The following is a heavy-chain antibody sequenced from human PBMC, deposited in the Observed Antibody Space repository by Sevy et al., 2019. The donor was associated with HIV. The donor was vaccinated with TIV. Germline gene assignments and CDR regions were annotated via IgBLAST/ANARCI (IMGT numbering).Heavy chain of an antibody. CDR1: GYTFTSYG. V-gene: IGHV1-18*01. CDR2: ISAYNGNT. D-gene: IGHD3-10*01. J-gene: IGHJ6*02. Sequence: ASVKVSCKASGYTFTSYGISWVRQAPGQGLEWMGWISAYNGNTNYAQKLQGRVTMTTDTSTRTAYMGLRSLRSDDTAVYYCARDEFLLWFGETHSYYYYYGMDVWGQGTTVTVSS. CDR3: ARDEFLLWFGETHSYYYYYGMDV.